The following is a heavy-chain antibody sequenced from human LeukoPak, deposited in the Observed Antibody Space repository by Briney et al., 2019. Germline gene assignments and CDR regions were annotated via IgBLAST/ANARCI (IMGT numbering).Heavy chain of an antibody. CDR1: GYTFTVHY. V-gene: IGHV1-2*06. D-gene: IGHD6-13*01. CDR3: ARVHGSSWYHFDY. J-gene: IGHJ4*02. Sequence: ASVKVSCKTSGYTFTVHYIHWVRQAPAQGLEWMGRINPNSGGTNYAQKFQGRVTMTRDTSISTAYLELSRLRSDDTAVYYCARVHGSSWYHFDYWGQGTLVTVSS. CDR2: INPNSGGT.